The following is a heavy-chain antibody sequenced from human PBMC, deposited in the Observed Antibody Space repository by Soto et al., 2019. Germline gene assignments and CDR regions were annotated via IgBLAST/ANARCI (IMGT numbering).Heavy chain of an antibody. CDR3: ARRSRGRCYNY. Sequence: QLQLQESGPGLVKPLETLSLICTVSGGAVYADGYYWGWIRQPPGKALEWIGNIYFSGTTYYNPSLEMXXTXSXXTSNNQFSLTMNSVTAADTAVYFCARRSRGRCYNYWGPGILVTVPA. V-gene: IGHV4-39*01. CDR2: IYFSGTT. D-gene: IGHD2-15*01. J-gene: IGHJ4*02. CDR1: GGAVYADGYY.